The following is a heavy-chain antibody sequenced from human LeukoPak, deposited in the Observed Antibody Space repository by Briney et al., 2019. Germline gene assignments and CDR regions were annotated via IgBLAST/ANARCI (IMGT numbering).Heavy chain of an antibody. CDR3: ARDSTQYYYDSSGPGDWFDP. J-gene: IGHJ5*02. Sequence: APVKVSCKASGGTFSSYAISWVRQAPGQGLGWMGGIIPIFGTANYAQKFQGRVTITADESTSTAYMELSSLGSEDTAVYYCARDSTQYYYDSSGPGDWFDPWGQGTLVTVSS. V-gene: IGHV1-69*13. CDR1: GGTFSSYA. CDR2: IIPIFGTA. D-gene: IGHD3-22*01.